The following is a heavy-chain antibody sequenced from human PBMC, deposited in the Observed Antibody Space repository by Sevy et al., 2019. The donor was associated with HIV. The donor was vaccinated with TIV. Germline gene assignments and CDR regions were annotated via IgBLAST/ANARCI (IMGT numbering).Heavy chain of an antibody. Sequence: GGCLRLSCAASGFTFSANWMNWVRQAPGKGLEWVANIKADGSDKHYVDSVEGRFTISRDNAKNLLFLQMSSLRVEATAVYYCAHETFGRFESWGQGTLVTVSS. CDR1: GFTFSANW. V-gene: IGHV3-7*01. CDR2: IKADGSDK. CDR3: AHETFGRFES. D-gene: IGHD3-16*01. J-gene: IGHJ4*02.